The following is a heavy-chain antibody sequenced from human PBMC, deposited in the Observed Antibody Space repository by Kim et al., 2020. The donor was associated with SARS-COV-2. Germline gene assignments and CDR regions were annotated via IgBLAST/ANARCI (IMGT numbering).Heavy chain of an antibody. Sequence: ETIYAQKFQGRVTMTEDTSTDTAYMELSSLRSEDTAVYYCATGRGYYFDYWGQGTLVTVSS. CDR3: ATGRGYYFDY. CDR2: ET. V-gene: IGHV1-24*01. J-gene: IGHJ4*02.